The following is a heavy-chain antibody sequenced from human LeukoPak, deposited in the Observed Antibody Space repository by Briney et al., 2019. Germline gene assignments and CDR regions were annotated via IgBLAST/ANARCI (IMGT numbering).Heavy chain of an antibody. CDR2: IIPIFGTA. Sequence: ASVKVSCKASGGTFSSYAISWVRQAPGQGLEWMGGIIPIFGTANYAQKFQGRVTITADESTSTAYMELSSLRSEDTAVYYRARGVDFLAPADYWGQGTLVTVSS. J-gene: IGHJ4*02. D-gene: IGHD3/OR15-3a*01. CDR3: ARGVDFLAPADY. V-gene: IGHV1-69*01. CDR1: GGTFSSYA.